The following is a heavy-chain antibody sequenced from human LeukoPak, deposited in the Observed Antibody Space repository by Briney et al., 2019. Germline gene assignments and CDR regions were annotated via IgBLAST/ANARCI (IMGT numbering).Heavy chain of an antibody. V-gene: IGHV3-30*18. CDR1: GFTFSSYG. CDR2: ISYDGSNK. Sequence: GGSLRLSCAASGFTFSSYGMHWVRQAPGKGLEWVAVISYDGSNKYYADSVKGRFTISRDNSKNTLYLQMNSLRAEDTAVYYCANTRRGYSGHLYYYYYMDVWGKGTTVTVSS. D-gene: IGHD5-12*01. CDR3: ANTRRGYSGHLYYYYYMDV. J-gene: IGHJ6*03.